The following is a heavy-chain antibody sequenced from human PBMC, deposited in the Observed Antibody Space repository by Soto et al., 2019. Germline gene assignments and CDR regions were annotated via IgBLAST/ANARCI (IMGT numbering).Heavy chain of an antibody. CDR1: GGPISSGGYY. J-gene: IGHJ3*02. Sequence: QVQLQESGPGLVKPSQTLSLTCTVSGGPISSGGYYWSWIRQHPGKGLEWIGYIYYSGSTYYNPSLKSRVTISVDTSKNQFSLKLSSVTAADTAVYYCARDGEAEFLDAFDIWGQGTMVTVSS. CDR2: IYYSGST. CDR3: ARDGEAEFLDAFDI. D-gene: IGHD2-21*01. V-gene: IGHV4-31*03.